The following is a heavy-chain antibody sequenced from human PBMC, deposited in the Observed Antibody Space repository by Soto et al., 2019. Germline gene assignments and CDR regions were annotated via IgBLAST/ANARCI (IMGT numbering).Heavy chain of an antibody. Sequence: RSLRGIFAAAGFTFSSYGLSWVRQAPGKGLEWVANIKQDGSEKYYVDSVKGRFTISRDNAKNSLYLQMNSLRAEDTAVYYCARDRVGRFLEWLLLDYWGQGTRVTVPS. V-gene: IGHV3-7*03. CDR3: ARDRVGRFLEWLLLDY. D-gene: IGHD3-3*01. J-gene: IGHJ4*02. CDR2: IKQDGSEK. CDR1: GFTFSSYG.